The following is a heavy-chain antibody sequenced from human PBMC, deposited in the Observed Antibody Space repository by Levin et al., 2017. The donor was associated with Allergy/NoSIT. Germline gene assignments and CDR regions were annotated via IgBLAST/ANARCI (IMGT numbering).Heavy chain of an antibody. CDR2: INWNGGST. CDR1: GFTFDDYG. Sequence: ETLSLTCAASGFTFDDYGMSWVRPAPGKGLEWVSGINWNGGSTGYAASVKGRLTISRDNAKNSLYLQMNSLRAEDTALYHCARHRFTMNIHDGFDIWGQGTMVIVSS. CDR3: ARHRFTMNIHDGFDI. J-gene: IGHJ3*02. D-gene: IGHD2/OR15-2a*01. V-gene: IGHV3-20*01.